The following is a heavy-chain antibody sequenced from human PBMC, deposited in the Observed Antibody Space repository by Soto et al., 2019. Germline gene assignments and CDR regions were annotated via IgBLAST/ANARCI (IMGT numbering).Heavy chain of an antibody. V-gene: IGHV1-8*02. CDR1: GYTFTSYA. Sequence: ASVKVSCKASGYTFTSYAMHWVRQATGQGLEWMGWMNPNSGNTGYAQKFQGRVTMTRNTSISTAYMELSSLRSEDTAVYYCARGGQLVRSYYYYYGMDVWGQGTTVTVSS. J-gene: IGHJ6*02. D-gene: IGHD6-6*01. CDR2: MNPNSGNT. CDR3: ARGGQLVRSYYYYYGMDV.